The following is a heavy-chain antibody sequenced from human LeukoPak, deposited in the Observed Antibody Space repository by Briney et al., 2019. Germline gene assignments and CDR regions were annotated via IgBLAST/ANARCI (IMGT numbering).Heavy chain of an antibody. Sequence: ASVKVSCKASGYTFTSYAMNWVRQAPGQGLEWMGWINTNTGNPTYAQGFTGRFVFSLDTSVSTAYLQISSLKAEDTAVYSCARALNPPRRLYNWNDGGCDYWGQGTLVTVSS. D-gene: IGHD1-1*01. CDR1: GYTFTSYA. CDR3: ARALNPPRRLYNWNDGGCDY. V-gene: IGHV7-4-1*02. J-gene: IGHJ4*02. CDR2: INTNTGNP.